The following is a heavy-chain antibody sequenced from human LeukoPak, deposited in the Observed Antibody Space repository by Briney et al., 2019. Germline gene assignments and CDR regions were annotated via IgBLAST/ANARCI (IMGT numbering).Heavy chain of an antibody. CDR1: GFTFDDYG. CDR3: ARGDCTNGVCYHYYYYMDV. V-gene: IGHV3-20*04. J-gene: IGHJ6*03. Sequence: GGSLRLSCAASGFTFDDYGMSWVRQAPGKGLEWVSGINWNGGSTGYADSVKGRFTISRDNAKNSLYLQMNSLRAEDTALYYCARGDCTNGVCYHYYYYMDVWGKGTTVTVSS. CDR2: INWNGGST. D-gene: IGHD2-8*01.